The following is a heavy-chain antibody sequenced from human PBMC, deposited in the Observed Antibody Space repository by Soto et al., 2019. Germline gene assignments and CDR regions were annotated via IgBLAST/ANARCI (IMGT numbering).Heavy chain of an antibody. D-gene: IGHD3-10*01. CDR3: AKDHGGPGYFDY. CDR1: GLTFSSYG. J-gene: IGHJ4*02. Sequence: PGGSLRLSCAASGLTFSSYGMHWVRQAPGKGLEWVAVISYDGSNKYYADSVKGRFTISRDNSKNTLYPQMNSLRAEDTAVYYCAKDHGGPGYFDYWGQGTLVTVSS. V-gene: IGHV3-30*18. CDR2: ISYDGSNK.